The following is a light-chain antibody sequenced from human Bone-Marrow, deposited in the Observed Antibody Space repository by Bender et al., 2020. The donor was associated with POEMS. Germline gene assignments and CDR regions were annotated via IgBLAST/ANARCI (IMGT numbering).Light chain of an antibody. CDR2: GYN. V-gene: IGLV1-40*01. CDR1: SSNTGSGYD. Sequence: QSVLTQPPSVSGAPGQRVTISCTGSSSNTGSGYDINWYQHLPGTAPKLLIYGYNNRPSGVPDRFSGSKSGTSASLAITGLQAEDEGDYYCCSYGGTDIPYVFGTGTKVTLL. J-gene: IGLJ1*01. CDR3: CSYGGTDIPYV.